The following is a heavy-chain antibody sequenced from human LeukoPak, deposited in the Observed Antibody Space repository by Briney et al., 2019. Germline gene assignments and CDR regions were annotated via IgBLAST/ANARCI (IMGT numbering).Heavy chain of an antibody. J-gene: IGHJ4*02. V-gene: IGHV3-11*01. CDR1: GFTFSDYY. D-gene: IGHD6-13*01. Sequence: GGSLRLSCAASGFTFSDYYMSWIRQAPGKGVEWVSYISSSGSTIYYADSVKGRFTISRDNAKNSLYLQMNSLRAEDTAVYHCARAYSSSWYVDYWGQGTLVTVSS. CDR3: ARAYSSSWYVDY. CDR2: ISSSGSTI.